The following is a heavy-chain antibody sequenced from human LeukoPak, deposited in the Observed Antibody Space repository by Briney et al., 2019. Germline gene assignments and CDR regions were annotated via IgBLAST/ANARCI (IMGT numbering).Heavy chain of an antibody. D-gene: IGHD1-26*01. V-gene: IGHV4-4*07. J-gene: IGHJ4*02. Sequence: SETLSLTCTVSGGSLSSCCWSWIRQPAGKGLDWIGRIYSRGITHYNPSLKSRVTMSVDTYKNQFPLNVKSVTAAATAVYYCARTSATGGTFFDIWGQGTLVTVSS. CDR1: GGSLSSCC. CDR2: IYSRGIT. CDR3: ARTSATGGTFFDI.